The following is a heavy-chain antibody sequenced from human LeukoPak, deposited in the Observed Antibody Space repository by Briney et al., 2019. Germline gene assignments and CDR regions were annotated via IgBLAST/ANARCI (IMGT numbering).Heavy chain of an antibody. V-gene: IGHV1-18*01. J-gene: IGHJ4*02. CDR3: ARAPPGLTFGPGDY. CDR1: GYSFTSYG. D-gene: IGHD1-14*01. Sequence: GASVKVSCKASGYSFTSYGMTWVRQAPGQGLVWMGWISGYDSYAKYAENLQGRVTLTIDTSTTTAYMEMRSLGSDDTAVYSCARAPPGLTFGPGDYWGQGSLVIVSS. CDR2: ISGYDSYA.